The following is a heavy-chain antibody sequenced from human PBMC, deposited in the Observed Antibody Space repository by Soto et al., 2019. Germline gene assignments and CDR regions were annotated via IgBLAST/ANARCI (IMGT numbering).Heavy chain of an antibody. CDR1: GFSLSTSGVG. D-gene: IGHD5-12*01. CDR3: AHRRGAGYIEELGWYFDL. V-gene: IGHV2-5*02. J-gene: IGHJ2*01. CDR2: IYWDDDK. Sequence: QITLKESGPTLVKPTQTLTLTCTFSGFSLSTSGVGVGWIRQPPGKALEWLALIYWDDDKRYSPSLKSRLNITKDTSKNQVVLTMTNMDPVDTATYYCAHRRGAGYIEELGWYFDLWGRGTLVTVSS.